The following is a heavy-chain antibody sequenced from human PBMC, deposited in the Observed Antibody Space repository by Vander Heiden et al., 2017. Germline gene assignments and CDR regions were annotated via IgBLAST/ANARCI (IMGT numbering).Heavy chain of an antibody. CDR1: GYTFTSYD. Sequence: QVQLVQSGAEVKKPGASVKVSCKASGYTFTSYDINWVRQATGQGLEWMGWMNPNSGNTGYAQKSQGRVTMTRNTSISTAYMELSSLRSEDTAVYYCARWTLWFGELSHYYYYYGMDVWGQGTTVTVSS. CDR3: ARWTLWFGELSHYYYYYGMDV. CDR2: MNPNSGNT. J-gene: IGHJ6*02. V-gene: IGHV1-8*01. D-gene: IGHD3-10*01.